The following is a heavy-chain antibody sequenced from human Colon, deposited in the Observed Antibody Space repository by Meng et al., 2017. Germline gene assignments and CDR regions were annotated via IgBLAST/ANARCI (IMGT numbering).Heavy chain of an antibody. CDR3: ASGRKYCSSTSCYGQFDY. CDR2: IYHSGST. CDR1: GGSISSSNW. J-gene: IGHJ4*02. D-gene: IGHD2-2*01. V-gene: IGHV4-4*02. Sequence: HVQLQKSGPGLVRPSGTLALTCAVSGGSISSSNWWSWVRQPPGKGLEWIGEIYHSGSTNYNPSLKSRVTISVDKSKNQFSLKLSSVTAADTAVYYCASGRKYCSSTSCYGQFDYWGQGTLVTVSS.